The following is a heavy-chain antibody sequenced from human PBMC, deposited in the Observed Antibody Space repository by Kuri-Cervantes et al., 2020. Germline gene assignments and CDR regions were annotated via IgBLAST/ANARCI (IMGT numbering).Heavy chain of an antibody. D-gene: IGHD3-22*01. CDR2: IYHSGST. V-gene: IGHV4-34*01. J-gene: IGHJ3*02. CDR1: GGSFSGYY. CDR3: ARAYYDSSGYHAFDI. Sequence: GSLRLSCAVYGGSFSGYYWGWIRQPPGKGLEWIGSIYHSGSTYYNPSLKSRVTISVDTSKNQFSLKLSSVTAADTAVYYCARAYYDSSGYHAFDIWGQGTMVTVSS.